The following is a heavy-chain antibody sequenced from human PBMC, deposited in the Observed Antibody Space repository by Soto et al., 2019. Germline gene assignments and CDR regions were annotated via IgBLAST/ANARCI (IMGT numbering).Heavy chain of an antibody. CDR1: GFTFSSYA. Sequence: GGSLRLSCAASGFTFSSYAMSWVRQAPGKGLEWVSAISGSGGSTYYADSVKGRFTISRDNSKNTLYLQMNSLRAEDTAVYYCAKVMYIRTYYDFWSGSFDYWGQGTLVTVSS. CDR2: ISGSGGST. V-gene: IGHV3-23*01. CDR3: AKVMYIRTYYDFWSGSFDY. J-gene: IGHJ4*02. D-gene: IGHD3-3*01.